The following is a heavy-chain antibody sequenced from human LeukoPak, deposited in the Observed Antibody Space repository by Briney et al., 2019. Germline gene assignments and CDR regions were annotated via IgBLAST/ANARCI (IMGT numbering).Heavy chain of an antibody. V-gene: IGHV4-59*05. CDR2: IYYSGST. CDR3: ASWVVLPVLLYMDV. D-gene: IGHD2-2*01. J-gene: IGHJ6*03. CDR1: GGSISSYY. Sequence: PSETLSLTCTVSGGSISSYYWSWIRQPPGQGLEWIGSIYYSGSTYYNPSLKSRVTIFVDTPKNQFSLKLSSVTAADTAVYYCASWVVLPVLLYMDVWGKGTTVTVSS.